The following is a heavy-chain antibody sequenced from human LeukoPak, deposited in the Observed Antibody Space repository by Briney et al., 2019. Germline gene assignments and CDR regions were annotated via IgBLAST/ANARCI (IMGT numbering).Heavy chain of an antibody. Sequence: ASVKVSCKASGYTFTGYYMHWVRQAPGQGLEWMGWINPDNGGTNYAQKFQGRVTMTRDMSISTAYMELSRLRSDDTAVYYCARDPSNSGYDYLYYFDCWGQGTLVTVSS. CDR3: ARDPSNSGYDYLYYFDC. J-gene: IGHJ4*02. D-gene: IGHD5-12*01. CDR1: GYTFTGYY. V-gene: IGHV1-2*02. CDR2: INPDNGGT.